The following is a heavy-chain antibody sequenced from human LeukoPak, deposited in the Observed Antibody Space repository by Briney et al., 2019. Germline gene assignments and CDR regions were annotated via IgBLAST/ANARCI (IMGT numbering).Heavy chain of an antibody. D-gene: IGHD6-6*01. Sequence: ASETLSLTCTVSGGSISRDYWSWVRQAPGKGLEWVSGINWNGGSTGYADSVKGRFTISRDNAKNSLYLQMNSLRAEDTALYYCARDKYSSSRAPFDYWGQGTLVTVSS. J-gene: IGHJ4*02. CDR2: INWNGGST. CDR1: GGSISRDY. V-gene: IGHV3-20*04. CDR3: ARDKYSSSRAPFDY.